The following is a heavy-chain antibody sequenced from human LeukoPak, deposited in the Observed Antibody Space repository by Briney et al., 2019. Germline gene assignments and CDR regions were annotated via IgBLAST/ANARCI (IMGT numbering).Heavy chain of an antibody. CDR3: AKDRTVGASYWYFDL. CDR2: ISYDGSNK. CDR1: GFTFSSYA. Sequence: GRSLRLSCAASGFTFSSYAMHWVRQAPGKGLEWVAVISYDGSNKYYADSVKGRFTISRDSSRNTLFLHMNTLRAEDTAIYYCAKDRTVGASYWYFDLWGRGTLVTVSS. V-gene: IGHV3-30-3*01. D-gene: IGHD1-26*01. J-gene: IGHJ2*01.